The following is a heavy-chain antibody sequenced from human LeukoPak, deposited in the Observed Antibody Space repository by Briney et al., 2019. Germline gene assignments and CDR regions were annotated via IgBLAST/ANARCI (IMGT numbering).Heavy chain of an antibody. CDR3: ARDGGQVVPAAIDY. J-gene: IGHJ4*02. CDR2: ISSSGSTI. D-gene: IGHD2-2*01. CDR1: GFTFSSYE. V-gene: IGHV3-48*03. Sequence: GGSLRLSCAASGFTFSSYEMNWVRQAPGKGLEWVSYISSSGSTIYYADSVKGRFTISRDNAKNSLYLQMNSLRAEDTAVYYCARDGGQVVPAAIDYWGQGTLVTVSS.